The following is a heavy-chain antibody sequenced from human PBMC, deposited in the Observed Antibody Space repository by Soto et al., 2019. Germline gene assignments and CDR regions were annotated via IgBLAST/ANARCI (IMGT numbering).Heavy chain of an antibody. V-gene: IGHV1-18*01. CDR3: ARDKWDVSGSYYGY. D-gene: IGHD3-10*01. CDR2: ISAYNGNT. Sequence: QVQLVQSGAEVKKPGASVKVSCKASGYTFTSYGISWLRQAPGQGLEWMGWISAYNGNTNYAQKLQGRVTMTTDTSTRTAYMDLRSLRSDDTAVYYCARDKWDVSGSYYGYWGQGTLVTVSS. CDR1: GYTFTSYG. J-gene: IGHJ4*02.